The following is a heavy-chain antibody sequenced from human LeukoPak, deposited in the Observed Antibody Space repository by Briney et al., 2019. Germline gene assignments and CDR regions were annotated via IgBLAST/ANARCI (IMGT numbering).Heavy chain of an antibody. Sequence: GGSLRLSCAASGFTFSSYAMSWVRQAPGKGLEWVSAISGSGGSTYYADSVKGRFTISRDNSNNTLYLQMNSLRAEDTAVYYCAKDPEGGYDILTGYYMDYWGQGTLVTVSS. CDR2: ISGSGGST. CDR1: GFTFSSYA. V-gene: IGHV3-23*01. D-gene: IGHD3-9*01. J-gene: IGHJ4*02. CDR3: AKDPEGGYDILTGYYMDY.